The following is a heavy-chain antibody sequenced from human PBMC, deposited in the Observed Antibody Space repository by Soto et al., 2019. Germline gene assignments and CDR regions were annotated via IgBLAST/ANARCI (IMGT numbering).Heavy chain of an antibody. CDR3: ARGPLAYNWNGLLYVGWLDP. D-gene: IGHD1-1*01. CDR1: GGSFSGYY. J-gene: IGHJ5*02. CDR2: INHSGST. Sequence: QVQLQQWGAGLLKPSETLSLTCAVYGGSFSGYYWSWIRQPPGKGLEWIGEINHSGSTNYTPSLTIRVSRSVDSSMNQFSLKVSSVTASDTSVYYCARGPLAYNWNGLLYVGWLDPWGQGTLVTVSS. V-gene: IGHV4-34*01.